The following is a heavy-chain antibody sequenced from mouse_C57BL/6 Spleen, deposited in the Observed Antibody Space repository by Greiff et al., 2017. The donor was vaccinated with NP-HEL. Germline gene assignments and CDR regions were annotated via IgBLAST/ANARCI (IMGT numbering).Heavy chain of an antibody. CDR2: INPNNGGT. D-gene: IGHD2-4*01. CDR1: GYTFTDYN. Sequence: EVKLMESGPELVKPGASVKIPCKASGYTFTDYNMDWVKQSHGKSLEWIGDINPNNGGTIYNQKFKGKATLTVDKSSSTAYMELRSLTSEDTAVYYCARIGLRRGDYYAMDYWGQGTSVTVSS. V-gene: IGHV1-18*01. J-gene: IGHJ4*01. CDR3: ARIGLRRGDYYAMDY.